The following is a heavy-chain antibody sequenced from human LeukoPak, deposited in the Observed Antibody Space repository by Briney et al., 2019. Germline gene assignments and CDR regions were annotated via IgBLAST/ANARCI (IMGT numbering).Heavy chain of an antibody. CDR1: GFTFSSYA. V-gene: IGHV3-23*01. Sequence: GGSLRLSCAASGFTFSSYAMSWVRQAPGKGQEWVSHFGGSGGTIFYADSVRGRFTISRDNSKNTLYLQVNSLRAEDTAVYYCAKSDCGGDCHLLDYWGQGTLVTVSS. D-gene: IGHD2-21*02. CDR2: FGGSGGTI. J-gene: IGHJ4*02. CDR3: AKSDCGGDCHLLDY.